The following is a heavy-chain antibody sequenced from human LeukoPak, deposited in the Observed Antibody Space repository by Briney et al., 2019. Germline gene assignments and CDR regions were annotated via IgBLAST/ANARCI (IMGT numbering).Heavy chain of an antibody. D-gene: IGHD2-2*01. J-gene: IGHJ3*02. V-gene: IGHV3-30*04. Sequence: GGSLRLSCAASGFTFSSYAMHWVRQAPGKGLEWVAVISYDGSNKYYAGSVKGRFTISRDNSKNTLYLQMNSLRAEDTAVYYCARQYCSSTSCYGDDAFDIWGQGTMVTVSS. CDR1: GFTFSSYA. CDR3: ARQYCSSTSCYGDDAFDI. CDR2: ISYDGSNK.